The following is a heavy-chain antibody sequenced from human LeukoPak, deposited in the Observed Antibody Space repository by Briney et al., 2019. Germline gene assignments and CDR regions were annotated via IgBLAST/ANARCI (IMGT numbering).Heavy chain of an antibody. D-gene: IGHD2-15*01. Sequence: GGSLRLSCAASGFTLSSYAMSWVRQAPGKGLEWVSVIYSGGSTYYADSVKGRFTISRHNSKNTLYLQMNSPRAEDTAVYYCARCGGSCYFFDYRGQGTLVTVSS. CDR3: ARCGGSCYFFDY. V-gene: IGHV3-53*04. J-gene: IGHJ4*02. CDR2: IYSGGST. CDR1: GFTLSSYA.